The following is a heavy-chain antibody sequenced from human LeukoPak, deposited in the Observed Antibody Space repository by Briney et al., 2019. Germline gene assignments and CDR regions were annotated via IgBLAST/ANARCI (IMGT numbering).Heavy chain of an antibody. J-gene: IGHJ3*02. V-gene: IGHV3-21*01. Sequence: PGGSLRLSCAASGFTFSSHDMNWVRQAPGKGLEWVSSITTATSSYIYYADSVKGRFTISRDDAKNSLYLQMNSLRAEDTAVYYCARGGRDFWSGYTAFDIWGQGTMVTVSS. CDR2: ITTATSSYI. CDR3: ARGGRDFWSGYTAFDI. D-gene: IGHD3-3*01. CDR1: GFTFSSHD.